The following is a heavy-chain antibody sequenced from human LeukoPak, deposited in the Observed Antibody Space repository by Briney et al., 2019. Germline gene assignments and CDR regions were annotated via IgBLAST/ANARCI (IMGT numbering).Heavy chain of an antibody. V-gene: IGHV3-11*04. J-gene: IGHJ4*02. D-gene: IGHD2-21*02. CDR2: ISSSGSTI. Sequence: GGSLRLSCAASGFTFSDYYMSWIRQAPGKGLEGVSYISSSGSTISYATSVKGRFTISRDNAKNSLYLPMNSLRAEDTAVYYCARVTVRRFDYWGQGTLVTVSS. CDR1: GFTFSDYY. CDR3: ARVTVRRFDY.